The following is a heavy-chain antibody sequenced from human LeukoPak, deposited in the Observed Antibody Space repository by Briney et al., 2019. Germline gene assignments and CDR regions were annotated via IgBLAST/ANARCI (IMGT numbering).Heavy chain of an antibody. Sequence: PGGSLRLSCAASGFTFSDYYMSWIRQAPGKGLEWVSYISSSGSTIYYADSVKGRFTISRDNAKNSLYLQMNSLRAEDTAVYYCARGTLSYGRHKYTVTTGVGYWGQGTLVTVSS. V-gene: IGHV3-11*01. CDR3: ARGTLSYGRHKYTVTTGVGY. D-gene: IGHD4-17*01. CDR2: ISSSGSTI. J-gene: IGHJ4*02. CDR1: GFTFSDYY.